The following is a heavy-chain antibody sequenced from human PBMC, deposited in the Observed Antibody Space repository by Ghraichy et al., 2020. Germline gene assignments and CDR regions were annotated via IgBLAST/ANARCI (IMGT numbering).Heavy chain of an antibody. V-gene: IGHV3-72*01. CDR2: TRNKANSYTT. Sequence: GGSLRLSCAASGFTFSDHYMDWVRQAPGKGLEWVGRTRNKANSYTTEYAASVKGRFTISRDDSKNSLYLQMNSLKTEDTAVYYCARVSKRIQLWSYYYYYGMDVWGQGTTVTVSS. D-gene: IGHD5-18*01. J-gene: IGHJ6*02. CDR3: ARVSKRIQLWSYYYYYGMDV. CDR1: GFTFSDHY.